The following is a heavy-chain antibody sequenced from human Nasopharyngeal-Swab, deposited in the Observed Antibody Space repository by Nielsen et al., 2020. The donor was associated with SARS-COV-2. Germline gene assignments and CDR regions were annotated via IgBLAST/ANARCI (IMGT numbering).Heavy chain of an antibody. V-gene: IGHV1-3*01. D-gene: IGHD4-23*01. CDR2: INAGNGNT. CDR3: ARGRDPYGGNSGGAFDI. J-gene: IGHJ3*02. Sequence: ASVKVSCKASGYTFTSYAMHWVRQAPGQRLEWMGWINAGNGNTKYSQKFQGRVTITRDTSASTAYMELSSLRSEDTAVYYCARGRDPYGGNSGGAFDIWGQGTMVTVSS. CDR1: GYTFTSYA.